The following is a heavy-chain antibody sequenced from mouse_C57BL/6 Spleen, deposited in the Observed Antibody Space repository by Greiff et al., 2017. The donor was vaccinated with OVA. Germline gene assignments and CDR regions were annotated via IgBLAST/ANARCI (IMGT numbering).Heavy chain of an antibody. CDR1: GYAFSSSW. CDR3: ARTIYYYGSSYVGYFDV. Sequence: QVQLQQSGPELVKPGASVKISCKASGYAFSSSWMNWVKQRPGKGLEWIGRIYPGDGDTNYNGKFKGKATLTSDKSSSTAYMQPSSLTSEDSAFYFCARTIYYYGSSYVGYFDVWGTGTTVTVSS. V-gene: IGHV1-82*01. J-gene: IGHJ1*03. CDR2: IYPGDGDT. D-gene: IGHD1-1*01.